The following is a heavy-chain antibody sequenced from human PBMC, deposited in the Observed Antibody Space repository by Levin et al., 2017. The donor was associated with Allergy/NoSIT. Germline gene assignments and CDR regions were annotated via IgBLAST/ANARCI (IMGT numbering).Heavy chain of an antibody. V-gene: IGHV4-61*02. J-gene: IGHJ4*02. D-gene: IGHD2-2*03. CDR2: IYARGST. CDR1: GGSISSGSYS. Sequence: PSETLSLTCTVSGGSISSGSYSWTWIRQSAGKGLEWIGRIYARGSTNFNPSLKSRVTISVDTSKNQFSLKLRSVTAADTAVYYCARGGDVGVDIYYLDYWGQGTLVTVSS. CDR3: ARGGDVGVDIYYLDY.